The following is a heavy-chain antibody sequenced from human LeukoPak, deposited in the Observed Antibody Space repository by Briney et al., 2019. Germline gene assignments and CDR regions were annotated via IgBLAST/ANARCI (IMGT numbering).Heavy chain of an antibody. D-gene: IGHD6-13*01. CDR2: INHSGST. CDR3: ARLGLGYYYSSSRAFDY. Sequence: PSETLSLTCAVYGGSFSGYYWSWIRQPPGKGLEWIGEINHSGSTNYNPSLKSRVTISVDTSKNQFSLKLSSVTAADTAVYYCARLGLGYYYSSSRAFDYWGQGTLVTVSS. V-gene: IGHV4-34*01. CDR1: GGSFSGYY. J-gene: IGHJ4*02.